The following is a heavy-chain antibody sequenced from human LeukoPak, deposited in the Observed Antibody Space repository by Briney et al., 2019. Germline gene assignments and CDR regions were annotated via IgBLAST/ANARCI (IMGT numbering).Heavy chain of an antibody. D-gene: IGHD3-10*01. CDR1: GFSFSSFW. J-gene: IGHJ4*02. CDR2: IKQDGSDE. V-gene: IGHV3-7*01. Sequence: PGGSLRLSCAASGFSFSSFWMTWVRQAPGQGLEWVANIKQDGSDEHYVDSVRGRFTVSRDNANNSLYLQMNSLRAEDTGVYYCARDRQLWLGQKYFFDYWGQGALVTVSS. CDR3: ARDRQLWLGQKYFFDY.